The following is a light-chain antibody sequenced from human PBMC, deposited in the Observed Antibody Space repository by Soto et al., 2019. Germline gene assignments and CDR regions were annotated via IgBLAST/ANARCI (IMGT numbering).Light chain of an antibody. V-gene: IGLV2-14*01. CDR1: SSDVGAYNY. J-gene: IGLJ1*01. CDR2: EVR. CDR3: SSYTTSNTDV. Sequence: QSALTQPASVSGSPGQSITISCTGSSSDVGAYNYVSWFQQHPGKAPKFMIYEVRNRPSGVSNRFSGSKSGNTASLTVSGLQAEDEADYYCSSYTTSNTDVFGTGTKLTVL.